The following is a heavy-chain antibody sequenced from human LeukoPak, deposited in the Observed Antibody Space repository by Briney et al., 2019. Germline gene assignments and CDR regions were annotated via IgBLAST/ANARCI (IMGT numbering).Heavy chain of an antibody. CDR3: ARGLITMVRGAPGYFDY. D-gene: IGHD3-10*01. CDR1: GGSISSYY. CDR2: IYYSGST. J-gene: IGHJ4*02. Sequence: SETLSLTCTVSGGSISSYYWSWIRQPPGKGPEWIGYIYYSGSTNYNPSLKSRVTISVDTSKNQFSLKLSSVTAADTAVYYCARGLITMVRGAPGYFDYWGQGTLVTVSS. V-gene: IGHV4-59*01.